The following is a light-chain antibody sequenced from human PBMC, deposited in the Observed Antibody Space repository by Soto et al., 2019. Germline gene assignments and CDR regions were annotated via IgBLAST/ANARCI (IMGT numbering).Light chain of an antibody. J-gene: IGLJ1*01. V-gene: IGLV2-14*03. Sequence: QSVLTQPASVSGSPGQSIAISCTGTSSDVGAFNDVSWYQQHPGKAPKFMIFDVSSRPSGVSDRFSGSKSGNTASLTISGLQTEDEADYYCASYTTSSTYVFGTGTK. CDR1: SSDVGAFND. CDR3: ASYTTSSTYV. CDR2: DVS.